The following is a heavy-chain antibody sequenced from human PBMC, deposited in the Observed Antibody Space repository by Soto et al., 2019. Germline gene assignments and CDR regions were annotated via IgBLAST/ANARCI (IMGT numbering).Heavy chain of an antibody. Sequence: ASVKVSCKASGYTFTSYYMHWVRQAPGQGLEWMGIINPSGGSTSYAQKFQGRVTMTRDTSTSTVHMELSSLRSEDTAVYYCARPTETNYYYYGMDVWGQGTTVTVSS. J-gene: IGHJ6*02. CDR3: ARPTETNYYYYGMDV. D-gene: IGHD4-17*01. V-gene: IGHV1-46*01. CDR2: INPSGGST. CDR1: GYTFTSYY.